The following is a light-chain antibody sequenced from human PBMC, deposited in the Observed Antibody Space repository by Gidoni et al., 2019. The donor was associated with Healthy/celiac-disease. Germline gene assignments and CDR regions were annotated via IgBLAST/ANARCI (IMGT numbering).Light chain of an antibody. CDR2: VVS. CDR3: SSYTSSSVV. V-gene: IGLV2-14*01. CDR1: SSDVWGYNS. J-gene: IGLJ2*01. Sequence: QSALHQTASVSVSPGQAITIACTGTSSDVWGYNSVSWYPQHPGKAPQLMIYVVSTRPSGVSNRFSGSKSGNTASLTISGLQAEDEADYYCSSYTSSSVVFGGGTKLTVL.